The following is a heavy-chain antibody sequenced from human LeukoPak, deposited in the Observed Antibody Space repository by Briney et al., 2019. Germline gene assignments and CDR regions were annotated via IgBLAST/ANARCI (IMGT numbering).Heavy chain of an antibody. V-gene: IGHV3-33*01. Sequence: GGSLRLSCAASGFTFSSYGMHRVRQAPGKGLEWVAVIWYDGSNKYYADSVKGRFTISRDNSKNTLYLQMNSLRAEDTAVYYCARTRRYYDSSGYLDYWGQGTLVTVSS. CDR3: ARTRRYYDSSGYLDY. CDR1: GFTFSSYG. CDR2: IWYDGSNK. J-gene: IGHJ4*02. D-gene: IGHD3-22*01.